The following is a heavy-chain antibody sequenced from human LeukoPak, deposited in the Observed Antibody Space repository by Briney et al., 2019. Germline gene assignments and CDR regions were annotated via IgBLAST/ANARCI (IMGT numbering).Heavy chain of an antibody. Sequence: ASVKVSCKASGYTFINHWMHWVRQAPGQGLEWVGVINPTGTATLYAQKFQGRITWTRDMSATTDYMEFSSLTSEDTAVYYCARDNSVGDIAWWFDPWGQGTLVTVSS. D-gene: IGHD1-26*01. V-gene: IGHV1-46*01. CDR3: ARDNSVGDIAWWFDP. CDR1: GYTFINHW. J-gene: IGHJ5*02. CDR2: INPTGTAT.